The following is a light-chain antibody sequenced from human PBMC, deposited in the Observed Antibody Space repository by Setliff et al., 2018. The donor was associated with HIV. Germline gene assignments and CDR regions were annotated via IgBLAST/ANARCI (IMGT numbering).Light chain of an antibody. CDR2: GNN. CDR1: SSNIGAGYD. V-gene: IGLV1-40*01. CDR3: QSYDSSLSGPFYV. Sequence: QSVLTRPPSVSGAPGQRVTISCTGSSSNIGAGYDVHWYQQLLGTAPKLLIYGNNNRPSGVPDRFSGSKSGTSASLAITGLQAEDEADYYCQSYDSSLSGPFYVFGTGTKVTVL. J-gene: IGLJ1*01.